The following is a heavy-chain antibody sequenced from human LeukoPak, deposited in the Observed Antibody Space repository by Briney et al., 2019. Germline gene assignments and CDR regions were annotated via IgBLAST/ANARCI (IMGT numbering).Heavy chain of an antibody. V-gene: IGHV3-30*18. CDR1: GFTFSNYG. Sequence: PGGSLRLSCAASGFTFSNYGIHWVRQAPGKGLEWVTIISSDGNNKYYADSVRGRFTISRDNSKNTLYLQMNSLRAEDTAVYYCAKDLQQWRVAPDGDAFDIWGQGTMVTVSS. CDR2: ISSDGNNK. J-gene: IGHJ3*02. CDR3: AKDLQQWRVAPDGDAFDI. D-gene: IGHD6-19*01.